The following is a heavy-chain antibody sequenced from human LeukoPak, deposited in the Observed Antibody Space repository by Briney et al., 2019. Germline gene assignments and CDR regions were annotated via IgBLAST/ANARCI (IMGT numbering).Heavy chain of an antibody. Sequence: GGSLRLSCAASGFTFSSYGMHWVRQAPGKGLEWVAVIWYGGSNKYYADSVKGRFTISRDNSKNTLYLQMNSLRAEDTAVYYCATRYSGSYWDYWGQGTLVTVSS. CDR1: GFTFSSYG. D-gene: IGHD1-26*01. CDR2: IWYGGSNK. J-gene: IGHJ4*02. CDR3: ATRYSGSYWDY. V-gene: IGHV3-33*01.